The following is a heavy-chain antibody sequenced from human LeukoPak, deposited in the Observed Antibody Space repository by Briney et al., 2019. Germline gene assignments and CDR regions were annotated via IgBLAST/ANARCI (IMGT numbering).Heavy chain of an antibody. CDR1: GGSFSGYY. D-gene: IGHD6-13*01. CDR2: INHSGST. J-gene: IGHJ4*02. Sequence: SETLSLTCAVYGGSFSGYYWSWIRQPPGKGLEWIGEINHSGSTNYNPSLKSRVTISVDTSKNQFSLKLSSVTAADTAVYYCASIAAAGTGGDYWGQGTLVTLSS. V-gene: IGHV4-34*01. CDR3: ASIAAAGTGGDY.